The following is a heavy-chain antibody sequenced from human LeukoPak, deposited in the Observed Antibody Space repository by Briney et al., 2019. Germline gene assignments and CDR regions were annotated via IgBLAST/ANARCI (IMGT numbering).Heavy chain of an antibody. CDR3: ASYCSSTSCYTHYYYYYGMDV. J-gene: IGHJ6*02. Sequence: ASVKVSCKASGYTFTGYYMHWVRQAPGQGLEWMGWINPNSGGTNYARKFQGRVTMTRDTSISTAYMELSRLRSDDTAVYYCASYCSSTSCYTHYYYYYGMDVWGQGTTVTVSS. D-gene: IGHD2-2*02. CDR2: INPNSGGT. CDR1: GYTFTGYY. V-gene: IGHV1-2*02.